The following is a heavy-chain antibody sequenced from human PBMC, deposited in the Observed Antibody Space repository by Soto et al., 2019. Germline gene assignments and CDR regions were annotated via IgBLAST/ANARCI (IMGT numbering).Heavy chain of an antibody. CDR3: ALLRPITGIY. CDR2: IFPIFGRV. CDR1: GGTFSTYI. V-gene: IGHV1-69*01. D-gene: IGHD3-16*01. J-gene: IGHJ4*02. Sequence: QVQLVQSGAEVKKPGSSVKFSCKVSGGTFSTYIISWVRQAPGQGLEWMGGIFPIFGRVNYAQQFQGRVTSTADESTSTAYLEVYRLTSEDTAVYYCALLRPITGIYWGQGTLVTVSS.